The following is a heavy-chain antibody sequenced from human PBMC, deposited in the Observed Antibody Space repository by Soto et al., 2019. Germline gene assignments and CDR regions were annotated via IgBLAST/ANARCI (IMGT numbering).Heavy chain of an antibody. CDR3: ARCLSAVAARAYGMDV. CDR1: GFTFSSYS. J-gene: IGHJ6*02. Sequence: GGSLRLSCAASGFTFSSYSMNWVRQAPGKGLEWVSYISSSSSTIYYADSVKGRFTISRDNAKNSLYLQMNSLRDEDTAVYYCARCLSAVAARAYGMDVWGQGTTVTVSS. V-gene: IGHV3-48*02. CDR2: ISSSSSTI. D-gene: IGHD2-15*01.